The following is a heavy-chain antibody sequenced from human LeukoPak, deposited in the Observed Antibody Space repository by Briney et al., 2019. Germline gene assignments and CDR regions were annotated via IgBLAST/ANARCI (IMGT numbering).Heavy chain of an antibody. Sequence: PGGSLRLSCAASGFTFSSYSMIWVRQAPGKGLEWVSYISSYSSTIYYADSVKGRFTISRDDAKNSLYLQMNSLGAEDTAVYYCARDGDPTVTTNYYGMDVWGQGTTVTVSS. D-gene: IGHD4-17*01. CDR3: ARDGDPTVTTNYYGMDV. CDR2: ISSYSSTI. V-gene: IGHV3-48*01. CDR1: GFTFSSYS. J-gene: IGHJ6*02.